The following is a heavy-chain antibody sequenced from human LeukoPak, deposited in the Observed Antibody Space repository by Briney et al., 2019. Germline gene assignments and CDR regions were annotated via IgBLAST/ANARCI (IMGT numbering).Heavy chain of an antibody. CDR1: GYSFSSNW. CDR2: IYPDDSDT. J-gene: IGHJ4*02. D-gene: IGHD2-15*01. V-gene: IGHV5-51*01. Sequence: GESLKISCKGSGYSFSSNWIGWVRQMPGRGLEWMGIIYPDDSDTRYSPSFQGQVTISADKSISTAYLQWSSLKASDTAMYYCARHPSDSRYCSGGTCYAPLFDYWGQGTLVTVSS. CDR3: ARHPSDSRYCSGGTCYAPLFDY.